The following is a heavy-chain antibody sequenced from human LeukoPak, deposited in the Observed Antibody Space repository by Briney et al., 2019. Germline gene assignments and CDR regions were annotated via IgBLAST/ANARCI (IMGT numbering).Heavy chain of an antibody. CDR2: IKSKTDGGTT. CDR1: GFTFSNAW. Sequence: PGGSLRLSCAASGFTFSNAWMSWVRQAPGKGLEWVGRIKSKTDGGTTDYAAPVKGRFTISRDDSKNTLYLQTNSLKTEDTAVYYCTSTLHYYDSSVDFDYWGQGTLVTVSS. D-gene: IGHD3-22*01. CDR3: TSTLHYYDSSVDFDY. J-gene: IGHJ4*02. V-gene: IGHV3-15*01.